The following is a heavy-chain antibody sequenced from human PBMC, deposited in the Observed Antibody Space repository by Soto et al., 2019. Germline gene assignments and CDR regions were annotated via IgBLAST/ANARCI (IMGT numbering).Heavy chain of an antibody. Sequence: SVTMSLTCPVAGGTISSGDYYWSWISQPPGKGLEWIGYIYYSGGTYYNPSLKSRVTISVDTSKNQFSLKLSSVTAADTAVYYCARLVQLLQGRWFDPWGQGALVTVSS. J-gene: IGHJ5*02. V-gene: IGHV4-30-4*01. D-gene: IGHD2-15*01. CDR3: ARLVQLLQGRWFDP. CDR2: IYYSGGT. CDR1: GGTISSGDYY.